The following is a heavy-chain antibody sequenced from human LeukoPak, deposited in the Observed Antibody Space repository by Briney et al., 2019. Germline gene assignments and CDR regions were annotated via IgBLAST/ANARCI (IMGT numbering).Heavy chain of an antibody. CDR2: INHSGST. CDR1: GGSFSNYH. V-gene: IGHV4-34*01. D-gene: IGHD4-17*01. CDR3: GAGDSYYFDY. J-gene: IGHJ4*02. Sequence: SETLSLTCAVYGGSFSNYHWSWIRQAPGKGLEWIGEINHSGSTHYNPSLKSRVTIAVDKSKNQLSLKLSSVTAADTAVYYCGAGDSYYFDYWGQGTLVTVSS.